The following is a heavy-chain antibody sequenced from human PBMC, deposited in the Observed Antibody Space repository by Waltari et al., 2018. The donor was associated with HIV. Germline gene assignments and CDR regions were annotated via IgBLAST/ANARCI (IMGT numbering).Heavy chain of an antibody. J-gene: IGHJ5*02. CDR1: GYTFINHD. CDR2: MSPHSGKV. D-gene: IGHD3-3*01. Sequence: QVQLVQSEAEVKQPGASVKVSCKASGYTFINHDINWVRRAAGRGLEWLGWMSPHSGKVGYAKKFQGRVTLTGDASIDTAYLELTGLTSHDTAVYYCAISHRGAIFGDHWGQGTPVTVSS. CDR3: AISHRGAIFGDH. V-gene: IGHV1-8*01.